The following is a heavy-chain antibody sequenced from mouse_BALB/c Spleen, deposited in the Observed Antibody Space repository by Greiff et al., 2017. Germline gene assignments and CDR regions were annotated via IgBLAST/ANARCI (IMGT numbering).Heavy chain of an antibody. CDR1: GFTFSSFG. D-gene: IGHD3-1*01. V-gene: IGHV5-17*02. CDR2: ISSGSSTI. Sequence: EVQGVESGGGLVQPGGSRKLSCAASGFTFSSFGMHWVRQAPEKGLEWVAYISSGSSTIYYADTVKGRFTISRDNPKNTLFLQMTSLRSEDTAMYYCARSGWGAMDYWGQGTSVTVSS. CDR3: ARSGWGAMDY. J-gene: IGHJ4*01.